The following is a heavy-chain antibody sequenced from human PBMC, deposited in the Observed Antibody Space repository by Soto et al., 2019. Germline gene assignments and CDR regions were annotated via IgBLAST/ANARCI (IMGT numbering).Heavy chain of an antibody. V-gene: IGHV3-15*01. CDR1: GFIFSNAW. CDR3: TTRGDNFDY. D-gene: IGHD2-21*02. Sequence: EVRLVESGGGLVKPGGSLRLSCAASGFIFSNAWMSWVRQAPGKGLEWLGRIKSKINDGTADFAAPVKGRFSISRDDSKDTLYLQMNSLKTEDTAVYYCTTRGDNFDYWGQGTLVTVSS. J-gene: IGHJ4*02. CDR2: IKSKINDGTA.